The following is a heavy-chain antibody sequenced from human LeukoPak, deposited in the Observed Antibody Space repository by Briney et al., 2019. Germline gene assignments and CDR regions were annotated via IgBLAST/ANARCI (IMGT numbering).Heavy chain of an antibody. CDR1: GGSISRYY. CDR2: IYYSGST. D-gene: IGHD1-7*01. CDR3: ARTGITGTTNYYYYMDV. Sequence: PSETLSLTCTVSGGSISRYYWSWIRQPPGKGLEWIGYIYYSGSTKYNPSLKSRVTISVDTSKNQFSLKLSSVTAADTAIYYCARTGITGTTNYYYYMDVWGKGTTVTVSS. V-gene: IGHV4-59*08. J-gene: IGHJ6*03.